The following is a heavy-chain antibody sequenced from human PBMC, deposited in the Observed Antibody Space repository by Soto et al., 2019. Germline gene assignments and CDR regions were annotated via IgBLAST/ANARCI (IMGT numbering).Heavy chain of an antibody. Sequence: SETLCVSWSVAGGSLGGSSGCWGWIRPPPGKGLEWVGNIYYLGNTYYNPSLGSRVTISVDTSKNQFSLKLRSVTAADTAVFYCEGLYPYESSGYHLNYWGQGTLVTVSS. V-gene: IGHV4-39*01. CDR2: IYYLGNT. CDR1: GGSLGGSSGC. J-gene: IGHJ4*02. D-gene: IGHD3-22*01. CDR3: EGLYPYESSGYHLNY.